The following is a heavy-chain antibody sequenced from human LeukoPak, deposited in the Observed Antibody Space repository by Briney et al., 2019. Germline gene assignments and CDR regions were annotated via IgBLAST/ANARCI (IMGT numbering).Heavy chain of an antibody. J-gene: IGHJ4*02. Sequence: SETLSLTCVVSGGSIGSGNWWSWVRQSPGKGLEWIAEIHHRGNTNYNPSLKSRVTISVDRSKNQFSLKLSSVTAADTAVYYCARGVAVDIAAGWGQGTLVTVSS. CDR3: ARGVAVDIAAG. CDR2: IHHRGNT. V-gene: IGHV4-4*02. CDR1: GGSIGSGNW. D-gene: IGHD5-12*01.